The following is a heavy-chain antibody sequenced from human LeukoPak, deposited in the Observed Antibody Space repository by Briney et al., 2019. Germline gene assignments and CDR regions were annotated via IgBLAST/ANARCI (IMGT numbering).Heavy chain of an antibody. CDR1: GGSFSGYY. Sequence: SETLSLTCAVYGGSFSGYYWSWIRQPPVKGLEWIGEINHSGSTNYNPSLKSRVTISVDTSKNQFSLKLSSVTAADTAVYYCARHAVDTMIVVVISSNYNCFDPWGQGTLVTVSS. D-gene: IGHD3-22*01. J-gene: IGHJ5*02. CDR3: ARHAVDTMIVVVISSNYNCFDP. V-gene: IGHV4-34*01. CDR2: INHSGST.